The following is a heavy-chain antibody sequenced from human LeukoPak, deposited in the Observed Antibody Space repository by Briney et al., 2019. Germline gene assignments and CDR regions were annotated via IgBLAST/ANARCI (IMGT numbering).Heavy chain of an antibody. V-gene: IGHV1-18*01. CDR1: GYTFTSYA. CDR2: IKTYNGNT. CDR3: ARDHFLLAAAGLDAFDI. Sequence: GASVKVSCKASGYTFTSYAMNWVRQAPGQGLEWMGWIKTYNGNTNYAQKFQGRVTMTTDTSTSTAYMELRSLRSDDTAVYYCARDHFLLAAAGLDAFDIWGQGTMVTVSS. D-gene: IGHD6-13*01. J-gene: IGHJ3*02.